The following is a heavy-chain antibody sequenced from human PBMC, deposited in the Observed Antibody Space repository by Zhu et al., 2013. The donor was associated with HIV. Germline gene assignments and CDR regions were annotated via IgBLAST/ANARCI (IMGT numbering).Heavy chain of an antibody. V-gene: IGHV1-69*04. J-gene: IGHJ6*02. CDR1: GGTFSSYT. CDR3: ARVNSWYYYDSSGYQYGMDV. CDR2: IIPILGIA. Sequence: QVQLVQSGAEVKKPGSSVKVSCKASGGTFSSYTISWVRQAPGQGLEWMGRIIPILGIANYAQKFQGRVTITADKSTSTAYMELSSLRSEDTAVYYCARVNSWYYYDSSGYQYGMDVWGQGTTVTVSS. D-gene: IGHD3-22*01.